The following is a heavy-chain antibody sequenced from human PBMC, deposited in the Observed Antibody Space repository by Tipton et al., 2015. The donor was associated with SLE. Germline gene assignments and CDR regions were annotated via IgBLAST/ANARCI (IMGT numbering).Heavy chain of an antibody. V-gene: IGHV4-4*07. CDR1: GDSIRTYY. Sequence: TLSLTCTVSGDSIRTYYWNWIRQPAGKGLEWIGRIHASGSTSRNPSLKSRVTMSLDTSKNHFSLKLTSVTAADTAVYYCARIVTTVDYYFYGLDVWGQGTVVTVSS. CDR3: ARIVTTVDYYFYGLDV. J-gene: IGHJ6*02. CDR2: IHASGST. D-gene: IGHD4-17*01.